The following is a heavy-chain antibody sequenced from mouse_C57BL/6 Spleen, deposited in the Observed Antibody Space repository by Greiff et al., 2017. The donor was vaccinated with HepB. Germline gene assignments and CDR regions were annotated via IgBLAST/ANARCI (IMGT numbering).Heavy chain of an antibody. Sequence: VQLQQSGAELVKPGASVKLSCKASGYTFTSYWMHWVKQRPGQGLEWIGMIHPNSGSTNYNEKFKSKATLTVDKSSSTAYMQLSSLTSEDSAVYSCARGYGNYGRVYFDYWGQGTTLTVSS. V-gene: IGHV1-64*01. CDR3: ARGYGNYGRVYFDY. CDR2: IHPNSGST. J-gene: IGHJ2*01. D-gene: IGHD2-1*01. CDR1: GYTFTSYW.